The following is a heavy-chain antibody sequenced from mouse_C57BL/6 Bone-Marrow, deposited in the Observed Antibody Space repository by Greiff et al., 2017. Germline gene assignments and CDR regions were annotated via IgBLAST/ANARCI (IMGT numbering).Heavy chain of an antibody. V-gene: IGHV1-62-2*01. Sequence: LMEPGASVKLSCKASGYTFTEYTIHWVKQRSGQGLEWIGWFYPGSGSIKYNEKFKDKATLTADKSSSTVYMELSRLTSEDSAVYFCARHEEGGNPFDYWGQGTTLTVSS. CDR1: GYTFTEYT. J-gene: IGHJ2*01. D-gene: IGHD1-1*02. CDR2: FYPGSGSI. CDR3: ARHEEGGNPFDY.